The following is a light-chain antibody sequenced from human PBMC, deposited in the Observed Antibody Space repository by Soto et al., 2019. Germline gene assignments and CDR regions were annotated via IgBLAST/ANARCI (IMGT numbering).Light chain of an antibody. CDR2: GAS. J-gene: IGKJ5*01. CDR3: QQYTGPPAT. CDR1: QSVSTY. V-gene: IGKV3-15*01. Sequence: IVLTQSPATLSLSPGERATLSCRASQSVSTYLAWYQQKPGQAPRLLIYGASTRATGIPARFSGSGSGTEFTLTITRLEPEDSAVYYCQQYTGPPATFGQGTRVEIK.